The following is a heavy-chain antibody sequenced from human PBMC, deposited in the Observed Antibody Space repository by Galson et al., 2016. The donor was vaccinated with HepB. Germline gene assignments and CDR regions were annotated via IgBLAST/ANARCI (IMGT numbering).Heavy chain of an antibody. CDR1: GVTFSDLW. CDR2: IKSKVDGETV. Sequence: SLRLSCAASGVTFSDLWMTWVRQAPGKGLEWVGRIKSKVDGETVDYADSVKGRFTISRDNSKKTLYLQMSSLRDEDTAVYYCAKGAALHHVAVIAIPPYYFDSWGQGTLVSVSS. CDR3: AKGAALHHVAVIAIPPYYFDS. V-gene: IGHV3-15*01. J-gene: IGHJ4*02. D-gene: IGHD2-21*01.